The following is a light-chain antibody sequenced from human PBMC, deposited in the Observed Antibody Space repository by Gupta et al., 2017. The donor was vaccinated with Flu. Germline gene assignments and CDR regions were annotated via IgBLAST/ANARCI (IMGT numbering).Light chain of an antibody. Sequence: ISCRSSKSLLHSNGYNYLDWYLQKPGQSPQLLIYLGSNRASGVPDRFSGSGSGTDFTLKISRVEAEDVGVYYCMQALQTPPTFGQGTKLEIK. CDR2: LGS. CDR1: KSLLHSNGYNY. V-gene: IGKV2-28*01. J-gene: IGKJ2*01. CDR3: MQALQTPPT.